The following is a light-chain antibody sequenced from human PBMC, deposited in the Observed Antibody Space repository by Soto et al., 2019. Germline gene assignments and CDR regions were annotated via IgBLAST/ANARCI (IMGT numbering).Light chain of an antibody. V-gene: IGLV2-14*03. Sequence: QSALTQPASVSGSPGQSITISCTGTSSDVGAYNYVSWYQHHPGKAPKLMIYDVSNRPSGVSNRFSGSKSGNTASLTISGLQAEDEADYYCNSLTTSSTLVFGGGTKVTVL. CDR1: SSDVGAYNY. CDR2: DVS. CDR3: NSLTTSSTLV. J-gene: IGLJ2*01.